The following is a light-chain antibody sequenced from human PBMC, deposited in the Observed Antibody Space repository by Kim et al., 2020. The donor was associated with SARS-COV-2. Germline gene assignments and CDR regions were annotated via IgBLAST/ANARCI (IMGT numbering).Light chain of an antibody. V-gene: IGLV3-1*01. J-gene: IGLJ1*01. CDR2: QDK. CDR3: QAWDSSTYV. CDR1: KLGDKY. Sequence: SVFPGQTASSTCSGDKLGDKYASWYQQKSGQYPVLVIYQDKKRPSGIPERFSGSNSGNTATLTISGTQAMDEADYYCQAWDSSTYVFGPGTKVTVL.